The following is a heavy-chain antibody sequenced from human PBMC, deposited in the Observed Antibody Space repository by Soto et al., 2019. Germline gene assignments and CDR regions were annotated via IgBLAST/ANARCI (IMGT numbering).Heavy chain of an antibody. CDR1: GFTVSNNY. CDR2: IYSGGYT. CDR3: ATQGGGGGY. V-gene: IGHV3-53*01. Sequence: EVQLVESGGGLIQPGGSLRLSCAVSGFTVSNNYMSWVRQAPGKGLEGVSVIYSGGYTAYGDSVKGRFTISRDNSKNPLYLKINTLRAAAAALFYGATQGGGGGYWGQGTLVTVSS. D-gene: IGHD3-16*01. J-gene: IGHJ4*02.